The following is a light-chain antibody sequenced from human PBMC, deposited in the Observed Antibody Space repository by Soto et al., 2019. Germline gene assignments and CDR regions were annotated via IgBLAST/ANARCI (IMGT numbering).Light chain of an antibody. CDR3: SSYSSSSTYHV. Sequence: QSVLTQPASVSGSPGQSITISCTGTSSDVGGYNYVSWYQQYPGKAPKLMIYDVINRPSGVSNRFSGSKSGNTASLTISGLQAEDEADYYCSSYSSSSTYHVFGTGTKVTVL. V-gene: IGLV2-14*01. CDR1: SSDVGGYNY. J-gene: IGLJ1*01. CDR2: DVI.